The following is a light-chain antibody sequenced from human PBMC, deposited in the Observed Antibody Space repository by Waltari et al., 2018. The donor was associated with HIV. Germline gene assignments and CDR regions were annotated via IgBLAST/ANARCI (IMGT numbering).Light chain of an antibody. Sequence: QSVLTQPPSVSGAPGQGVTISCTGSGSNLGAGYAVHWYQQLPGTAPKLRLSVHKMLPSGVPGRSSGSRSGASASLAITGLQAEDEATYYCQSYDSRLRGSVFGGGTKVTVV. CDR1: GSNLGAGYA. CDR2: VHK. CDR3: QSYDSRLRGSV. V-gene: IGLV1-40*01. J-gene: IGLJ2*01.